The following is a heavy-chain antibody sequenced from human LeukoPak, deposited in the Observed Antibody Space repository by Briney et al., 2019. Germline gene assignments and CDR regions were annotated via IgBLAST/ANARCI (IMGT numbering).Heavy chain of an antibody. D-gene: IGHD2-2*01. J-gene: IGHJ4*02. V-gene: IGHV4-59*01. CDR2: IYYSGST. CDR1: GGSINSYY. CDR3: ARDPSYHGGYFDY. Sequence: PSETLSLTCTVSGGSINSYYWSWIRQPPGKGLEWIGYIYYSGSTNYNSSLKSRVTISVDTSKNQLSLKLSSVTAADTAVYYCARDPSYHGGYFDYWGQGTLVTVFS.